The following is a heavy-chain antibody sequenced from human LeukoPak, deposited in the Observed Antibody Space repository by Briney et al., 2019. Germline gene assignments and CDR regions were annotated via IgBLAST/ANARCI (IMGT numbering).Heavy chain of an antibody. CDR1: GYTFSTYD. J-gene: IGHJ4*02. V-gene: IGHV1-8*02. CDR3: ARAIRYQLLSDY. D-gene: IGHD2-2*01. Sequence: ASVKVSCKTSGYTFSTYDINWLRQAAGQGLEWMGWMNPNSANTGFAPKFQGRAAITRDTSTATAYLELSGLTSEDTAVYYCARAIRYQLLSDYWGQGTLVTVSS. CDR2: MNPNSANT.